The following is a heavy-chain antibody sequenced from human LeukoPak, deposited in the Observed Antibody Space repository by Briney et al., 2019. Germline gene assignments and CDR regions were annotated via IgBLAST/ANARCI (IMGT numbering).Heavy chain of an antibody. Sequence: SGTLSLTCTVSGGSISSGGYYWSWIRQPPGKGLEWIGYIYHSGSTYYNPSLKSRVTISVDTSKNQFSLKLSSVTAADTAVYYCARGGEGYDLWSGPRVGPDNEPYYFDYWGQGTLVTVSS. CDR2: IYHSGST. V-gene: IGHV4-30-2*01. CDR3: ARGGEGYDLWSGPRVGPDNEPYYFDY. D-gene: IGHD3-3*01. J-gene: IGHJ4*02. CDR1: GGSISSGGYY.